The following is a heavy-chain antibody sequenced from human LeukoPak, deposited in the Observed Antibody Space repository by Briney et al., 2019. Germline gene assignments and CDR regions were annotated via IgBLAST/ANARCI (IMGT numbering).Heavy chain of an antibody. V-gene: IGHV4-39*01. CDR2: VYYNGDT. Sequence: PSETLSLTCTVSGGSISSSSYYWGWIRQPPGKGLEWIGSVYYNGDTYYNPSLKSRAITSIDTSRNQFSLRLSSVTAADMAMYYCARQKAYSDYVADWGQGTLVTVSS. D-gene: IGHD4-11*01. CDR3: ARQKAYSDYVAD. J-gene: IGHJ4*02. CDR1: GGSISSSSYY.